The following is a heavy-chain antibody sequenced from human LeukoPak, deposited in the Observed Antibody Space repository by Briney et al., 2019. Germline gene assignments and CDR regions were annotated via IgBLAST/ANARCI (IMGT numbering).Heavy chain of an antibody. CDR3: ARGARRYSGYDFHYMDV. CDR1: GYTFTSYD. CDR2: MNPNSGNT. J-gene: IGHJ6*03. V-gene: IGHV1-8*03. Sequence: ASVKVSCKASGYTFTSYDINWVRQATGQGLEWMGWMNPNSGNTGYAQKFQGRVTITRNTSISTAYMELSSLRSEDTAVYYCARGARRYSGYDFHYMDVWGKGTTVTVSS. D-gene: IGHD5-12*01.